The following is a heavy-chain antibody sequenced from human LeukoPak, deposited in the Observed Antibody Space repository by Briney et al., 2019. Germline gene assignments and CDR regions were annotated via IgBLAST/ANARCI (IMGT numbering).Heavy chain of an antibody. Sequence: SVKVSCKASGGTFSSYAISWVRQAPGQGLEWMGRIIPILGIANYAQKFQGRVTITADKSTSTAYMELSSLRSEDTAVYYCAGDGDGYYDSSGPEPFDYWGQGTLVTVSS. CDR2: IIPILGIA. D-gene: IGHD3-22*01. CDR1: GGTFSSYA. J-gene: IGHJ4*02. CDR3: AGDGDGYYDSSGPEPFDY. V-gene: IGHV1-69*04.